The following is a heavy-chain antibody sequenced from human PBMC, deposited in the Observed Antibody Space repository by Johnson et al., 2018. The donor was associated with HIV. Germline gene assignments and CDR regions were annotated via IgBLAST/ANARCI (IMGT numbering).Heavy chain of an antibody. D-gene: IGHD2-21*02. Sequence: QVQLVESGGGVVQPGRSLRLSCAASGFTFSSYGMHCVRQAPGKGLEWVAVISYDGSNKYYADSVKGRFTISRDNSKNTLYLQMNSLRAEDTAVYYCARGGGGTVVVTIGGAFDIWGQGTMVTVSS. CDR1: GFTFSSYG. V-gene: IGHV3-30*03. CDR3: ARGGGGTVVVTIGGAFDI. J-gene: IGHJ3*02. CDR2: ISYDGSNK.